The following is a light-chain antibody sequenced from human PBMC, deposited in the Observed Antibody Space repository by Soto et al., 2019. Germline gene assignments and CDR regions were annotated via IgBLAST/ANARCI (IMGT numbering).Light chain of an antibody. CDR2: DVS. CDR3: SSYTRSSTYV. Sequence: SVLTQPASRSGSPGQSITISCTGNSSDVGGYNYVSWYRQHPGRAPKLMIYDVSNRPSGVSNRFSGSKSGNTASLTISGLQAEDEADYYCSSYTRSSTYVFGTGTKVTVL. J-gene: IGLJ1*01. V-gene: IGLV2-14*01. CDR1: SSDVGGYNY.